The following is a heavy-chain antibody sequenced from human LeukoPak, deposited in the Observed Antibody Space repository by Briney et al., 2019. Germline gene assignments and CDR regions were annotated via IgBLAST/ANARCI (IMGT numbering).Heavy chain of an antibody. Sequence: PGGSLRLSCAASGFTFSIYSMDWVRQAPGKGLEWVSSISSSSSYIYYADSVKGRFTISRDNSKNTLYLQMNSLRAEDTAVYYCARVYSERRSGVTGHNDFWGQGTLVTVSS. CDR2: ISSSSSYI. D-gene: IGHD2-21*02. J-gene: IGHJ4*02. CDR3: ARVYSERRSGVTGHNDF. V-gene: IGHV3-21*04. CDR1: GFTFSIYS.